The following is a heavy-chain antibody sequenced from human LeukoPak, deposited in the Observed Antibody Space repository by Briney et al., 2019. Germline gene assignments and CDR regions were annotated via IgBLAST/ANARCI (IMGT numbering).Heavy chain of an antibody. J-gene: IGHJ4*02. D-gene: IGHD3-22*01. CDR1: GGSFSGYY. CDR2: IKHSGST. V-gene: IGHV4-34*01. Sequence: SETLSLTCAVYGGSFSGYYWSWIRQPPGKGLEWIGEIKHSGSTNYNPSLKSRVTISVDTSKNQFSLKLSSVTAADTAVYYCARGHYYDSSGYYLRYWGQGTLVTVSS. CDR3: ARGHYYDSSGYYLRY.